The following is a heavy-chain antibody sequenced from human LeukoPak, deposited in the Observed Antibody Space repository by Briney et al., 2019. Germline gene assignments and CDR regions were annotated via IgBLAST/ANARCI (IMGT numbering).Heavy chain of an antibody. Sequence: SETLSLTCTVSGGSISSYYWSWIRQPPGKGLEWIGYIYYSGSTNYNPSLKSRVTISVDTSKNQFSLKLSPVTAADTAVYYCARDGTASVGSSSSWFDPWGQGTLVAVSS. CDR2: IYYSGST. J-gene: IGHJ5*02. D-gene: IGHD6-13*01. CDR3: ARDGTASVGSSSSWFDP. CDR1: GGSISSYY. V-gene: IGHV4-59*12.